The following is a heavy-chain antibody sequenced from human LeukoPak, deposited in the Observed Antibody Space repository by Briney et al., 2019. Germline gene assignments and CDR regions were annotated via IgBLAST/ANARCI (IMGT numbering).Heavy chain of an antibody. CDR1: GFTFSSYW. CDR2: INSDGSST. V-gene: IGHV3-74*01. Sequence: GGSLRLSCAASGFTFSSYWMHWVRQAPGKGLVWVSRINSDGSSTSYADSVKGRFTISRDNSKNTLYLQMNSLRAEDTAVYYCAKVQDDSSGYYRTYYYYYMDVWGKGTTVTVSS. D-gene: IGHD3-22*01. CDR3: AKVQDDSSGYYRTYYYYYMDV. J-gene: IGHJ6*03.